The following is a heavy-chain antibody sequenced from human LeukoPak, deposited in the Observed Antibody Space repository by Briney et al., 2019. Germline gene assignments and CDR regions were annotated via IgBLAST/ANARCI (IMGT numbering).Heavy chain of an antibody. V-gene: IGHV4-34*01. CDR3: ARRVFRGAGYMWVPDYWPPPYYYYYMDV. D-gene: IGHD3-9*01. CDR2: INHSGST. Sequence: KTSETLSLTCAVYGGSFSGYYWSWIRQPPGKGLEWIGEINHSGSTNYNPSLRSRVTISVDTSKNQFSLKLSSVTAADTAVYYCARRVFRGAGYMWVPDYWPPPYYYYYMDVWGKGTTVTISS. CDR1: GGSFSGYY. J-gene: IGHJ6*03.